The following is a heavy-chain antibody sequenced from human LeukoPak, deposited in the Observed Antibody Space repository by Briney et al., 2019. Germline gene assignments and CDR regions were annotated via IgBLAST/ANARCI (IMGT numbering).Heavy chain of an antibody. CDR1: GYTFTSYD. D-gene: IGHD3-22*01. Sequence: ASVKVSCKASGYTFTSYDINWVRQATGQGLEWMGWMNPNSGNTGYAQKFQGRVTMTRNTSISTAYMELSSLRSEDTAVYYCARRRKYYYDSSDSKGFDYWGQGTLVTVSS. J-gene: IGHJ4*02. CDR3: ARRRKYYYDSSDSKGFDY. CDR2: MNPNSGNT. V-gene: IGHV1-8*01.